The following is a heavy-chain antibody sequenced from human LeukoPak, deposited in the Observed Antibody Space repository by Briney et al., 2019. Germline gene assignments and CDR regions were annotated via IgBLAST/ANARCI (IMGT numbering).Heavy chain of an antibody. J-gene: IGHJ6*03. D-gene: IGHD2-2*01. CDR2: INHSGST. CDR1: GGSFSGYY. V-gene: IGHV4-34*01. Sequence: SETLSLTCAVYGGSFSGYYWSWIRQPPGKGLEWFGEINHSGSTNYNPSLKSRVTISVDTSKNQFSLKLSSVTAADTAVYYCAGGPFAVPAANRYYYYYMDVWGKGTTVTVSS. CDR3: AGGPFAVPAANRYYYYYMDV.